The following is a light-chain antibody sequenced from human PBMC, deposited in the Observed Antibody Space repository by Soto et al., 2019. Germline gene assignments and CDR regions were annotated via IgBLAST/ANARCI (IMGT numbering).Light chain of an antibody. CDR2: AAS. Sequence: DIQMTQSPSSVSASVGDRVTITCRASKGISSWLAWYQQKPGKAPKLLIYAASSLQSGVPSRFSGSGSGTDFTLSISSLQPEDFATYYCQQANSFPPLTFGGGTKVEIK. V-gene: IGKV1-12*01. CDR1: KGISSW. J-gene: IGKJ4*01. CDR3: QQANSFPPLT.